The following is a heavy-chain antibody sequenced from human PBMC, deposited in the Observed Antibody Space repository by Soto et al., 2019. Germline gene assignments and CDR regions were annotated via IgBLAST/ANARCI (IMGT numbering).Heavy chain of an antibody. CDR1: GGSISSGGYY. Sequence: QVQLQESGPGLVKPSQTLSLTCTVSGGSISSGGYYWSWIRQHPGKGLEWIGYIYYSGSTYYNYYNPSLKSRVTISVDTSKNQFSLKLSSVTAADTAVCYCARTPLLWGQGTLVTVSS. D-gene: IGHD1-26*01. CDR3: ARTPLL. J-gene: IGHJ4*02. V-gene: IGHV4-31*03. CDR2: IYYSGSTYYN.